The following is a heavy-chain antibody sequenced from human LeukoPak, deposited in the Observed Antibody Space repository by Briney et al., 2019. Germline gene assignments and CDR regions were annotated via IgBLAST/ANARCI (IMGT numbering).Heavy chain of an antibody. J-gene: IGHJ6*03. CDR3: ARGRKGSTIFGVVIAELYYYYMDV. Sequence: ASVKVSCKASGYTFTSYKINWVRQATGQGLEWVGWMNPNSGNTGYAQKFQGRVTMTRNTSISTAYMELSSLRSEDTAVYYCARGRKGSTIFGVVIAELYYYYMDVWGKGTTVTVSS. CDR1: GYTFTSYK. CDR2: MNPNSGNT. D-gene: IGHD3-3*01. V-gene: IGHV1-8*01.